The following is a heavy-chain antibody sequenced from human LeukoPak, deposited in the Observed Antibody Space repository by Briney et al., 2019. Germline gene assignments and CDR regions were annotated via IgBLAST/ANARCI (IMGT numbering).Heavy chain of an antibody. Sequence: ASVKVSCKASGYTFTGYYMHWVRQAPGQGLEWMGWINPNSGGRNYAQKFQGRVTMTRDTSISTAYMELSRLRSDDTAVYYCARDYDSSGYPLDYWGQGTLVTVSS. J-gene: IGHJ4*02. V-gene: IGHV1-2*02. CDR1: GYTFTGYY. CDR2: INPNSGGR. D-gene: IGHD3-22*01. CDR3: ARDYDSSGYPLDY.